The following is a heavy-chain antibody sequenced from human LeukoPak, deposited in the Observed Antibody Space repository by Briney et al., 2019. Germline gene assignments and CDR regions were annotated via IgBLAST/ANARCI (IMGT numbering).Heavy chain of an antibody. CDR1: GASISSYY. CDR2: IYYSGST. Sequence: PSETLSLTCTVSGASISSYYWSWIPQPPGKGMEWIGFIYYSGSTNYNPSLKSRVTISVDTSKNQFSLRLSSVTAADTAVYYCASPGIVAAGTDRGFDYWGQGTLVTVSS. V-gene: IGHV4-59*01. CDR3: ASPGIVAAGTDRGFDY. J-gene: IGHJ4*02. D-gene: IGHD6-13*01.